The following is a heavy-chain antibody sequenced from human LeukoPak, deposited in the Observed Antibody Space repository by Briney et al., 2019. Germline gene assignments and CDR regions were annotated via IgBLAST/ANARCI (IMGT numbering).Heavy chain of an antibody. J-gene: IGHJ4*02. CDR1: GFTFDDYA. V-gene: IGHV3-23*01. Sequence: GGSLRLSCAASGFTFDDYAMHWVRQAPGKGLEWVSAISGSGGSTYYADSVKGRFTISRDNSKNTLYLQMNSLRAEDTAVYYCAKYAVSRQQLVRYFDYWGQGTLVTVSS. CDR2: ISGSGGST. D-gene: IGHD6-13*01. CDR3: AKYAVSRQQLVRYFDY.